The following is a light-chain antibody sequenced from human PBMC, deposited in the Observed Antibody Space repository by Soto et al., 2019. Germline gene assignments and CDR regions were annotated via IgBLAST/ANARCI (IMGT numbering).Light chain of an antibody. J-gene: IGKJ5*01. CDR3: HQRNK. Sequence: EIVMTQSPATLSVSPGERATLSCRASQSVTSNLAWYQQKPGRAPRLLIYGASTRATGIPARFSGSRSGTDFTLTISSLEPEDFGVYFCHQRNKFGQGTRLEIK. CDR2: GAS. CDR1: QSVTSN. V-gene: IGKV3-15*01.